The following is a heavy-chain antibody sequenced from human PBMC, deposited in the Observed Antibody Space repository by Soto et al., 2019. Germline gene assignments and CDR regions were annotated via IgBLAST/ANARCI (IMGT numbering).Heavy chain of an antibody. V-gene: IGHV4-4*02. CDR1: GGSFTSNNW. D-gene: IGHD1-7*01. Sequence: SETLSLTCAVSGGSFTSNNWWTWVRQPPGQGLEWIGEIYRTGSTNYNPSLKSRVTISLDKSENQFSLKVTSLTAADTAVYYCASWDPGTSVDYWGQGTLVTVSS. J-gene: IGHJ4*02. CDR3: ASWDPGTSVDY. CDR2: IYRTGST.